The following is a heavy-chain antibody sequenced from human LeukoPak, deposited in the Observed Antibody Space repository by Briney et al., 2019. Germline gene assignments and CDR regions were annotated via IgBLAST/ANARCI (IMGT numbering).Heavy chain of an antibody. V-gene: IGHV1-18*01. D-gene: IGHD3-22*01. J-gene: IGHJ4*02. CDR2: ISVYNGNT. CDR3: ARAYYYDSSDFYQDY. CDR1: GGTFSSYA. Sequence: ASVKVSCKASGGTFSSYAISWVRQAPGQGLEWMGWISVYNGNTNFAQKLQGRVTLTTDTSTSAAYMELRSLRSDDTAVYYCARAYYYDSSDFYQDYWGQGTLVTVSS.